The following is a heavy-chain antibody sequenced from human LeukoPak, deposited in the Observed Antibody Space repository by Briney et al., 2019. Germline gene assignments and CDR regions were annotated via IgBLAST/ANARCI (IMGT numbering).Heavy chain of an antibody. CDR1: GFAFSGSA. CDR2: IDKESQFYATAT. Sequence: GGSLKLSCTASGFAFSGSAVHWVRQSSEKGLECVGHIDKESQFYATATAYAASVEGRFTISRDDSKNTAYLQMNSLKTEDTALYFCTRDSGTYNWLDPWGQGTLVTVSS. V-gene: IGHV3-73*01. J-gene: IGHJ5*02. D-gene: IGHD1-26*01. CDR3: TRDSGTYNWLDP.